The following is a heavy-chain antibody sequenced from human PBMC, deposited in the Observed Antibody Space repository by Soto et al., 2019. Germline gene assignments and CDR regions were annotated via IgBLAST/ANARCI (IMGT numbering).Heavy chain of an antibody. V-gene: IGHV1-8*01. CDR2: MNPNSGNT. J-gene: IGHJ5*02. CDR3: ARGLYDFWSGYYERWFDP. CDR1: GYTFTSYD. Sequence: GASVKVSCKASGYTFTSYDINWVRQATGQGLEWMGWMNPNSGNTGYAQKFQGRVTMTRNTSISTAYMELSSLRSEDTAVYYCARGLYDFWSGYYERWFDPWGQGTLVTVSS. D-gene: IGHD3-3*01.